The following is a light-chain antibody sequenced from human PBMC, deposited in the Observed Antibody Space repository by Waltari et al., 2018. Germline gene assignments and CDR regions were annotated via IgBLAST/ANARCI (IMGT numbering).Light chain of an antibody. Sequence: DIQMTQSPSSLSASVGDRVTITCRASQRISNWLAWYQQKPGKAPNLLIYKASSLESGVPPRFSGSGSGTEFTLTITSLQPDDFATYYCQQYNSYSTYSFGQGTKQEIK. CDR3: QQYNSYSTYS. CDR2: KAS. J-gene: IGKJ2*03. V-gene: IGKV1-5*03. CDR1: QRISNW.